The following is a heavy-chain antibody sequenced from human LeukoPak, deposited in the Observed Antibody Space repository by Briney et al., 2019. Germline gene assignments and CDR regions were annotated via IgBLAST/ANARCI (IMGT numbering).Heavy chain of an antibody. J-gene: IGHJ4*02. CDR1: GGSISSSSYY. Sequence: SETLSLTCTVSGGSISSSSYYWGWIRQPPGKGLEWIGSIYYSGSTYYNPSLKSRVTISVDTSKNQFSLKLSSVTAADTAVYYCAIRGTLFGYWGQGTLVTVSS. CDR3: AIRGTLFGY. CDR2: IYYSGST. V-gene: IGHV4-39*01.